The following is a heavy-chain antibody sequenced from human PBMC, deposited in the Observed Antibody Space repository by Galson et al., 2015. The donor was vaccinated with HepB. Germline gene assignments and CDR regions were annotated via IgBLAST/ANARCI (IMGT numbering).Heavy chain of an antibody. CDR2: ISGSGGST. D-gene: IGHD3-22*01. J-gene: IGHJ4*02. CDR3: AKDLLSYYYDSSGYYSDY. Sequence: SLRLSYAASGFTFSSYAMSWARQAPGKGLEWVSAISGSGGSTYYADSVKGRFTISRDNPKNTLYLQMNSLRAEDTAVYYCAKDLLSYYYDSSGYYSDYWGQGTLVTVSS. CDR1: GFTFSSYA. V-gene: IGHV3-23*01.